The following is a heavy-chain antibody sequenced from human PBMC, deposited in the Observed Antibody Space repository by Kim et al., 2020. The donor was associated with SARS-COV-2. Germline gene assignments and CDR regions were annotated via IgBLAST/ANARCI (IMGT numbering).Heavy chain of an antibody. CDR2: IDWDDDK. V-gene: IGHV2-70*01. J-gene: IGHJ4*02. CDR1: GFSLRSSGMC. CDR3: ARAAGGEYYFDY. Sequence: SGPTLVKTTQTLTLTCTVSGFSLRSSGMCVSWIRQPPGKALEWLALIDWDDDKYYSTSLKTRLTISKDTSKNQVVLTMTNMDPVDTATYYCARAAGGEYYFDYWGQGTLVTVSS. D-gene: IGHD6-13*01.